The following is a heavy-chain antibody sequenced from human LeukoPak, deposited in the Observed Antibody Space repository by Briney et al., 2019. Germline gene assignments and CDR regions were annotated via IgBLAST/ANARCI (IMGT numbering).Heavy chain of an antibody. V-gene: IGHV2-5*01. Sequence: SGPTLVKPTQTLTLTCTFSGFSLSTSGVGVGWIRQPPGKALEWLALIYWNDDKRYSPSLKSRLTITKDTSKNQVVLTMTNMDPVDTATYYCAHRRSLWFGEPRVDYWGQGTLVTVSS. CDR3: AHRRSLWFGEPRVDY. D-gene: IGHD3-10*01. CDR2: IYWNDDK. J-gene: IGHJ4*02. CDR1: GFSLSTSGVG.